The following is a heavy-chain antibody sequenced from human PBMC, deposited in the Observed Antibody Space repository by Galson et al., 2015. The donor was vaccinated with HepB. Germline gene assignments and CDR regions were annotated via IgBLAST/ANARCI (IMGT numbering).Heavy chain of an antibody. Sequence: SLRLSCAASGITFSNYAMHWVRQAPGKGLEWVAVISYDGINKYYADSVKGRFTISRDNSKNTLYLQMNSLRAEDTAVYYCARDGARVDTAMVIAEYFHHWGQGTLVTVSS. CDR2: ISYDGINK. D-gene: IGHD5-18*01. V-gene: IGHV3-30*04. CDR1: GITFSNYA. CDR3: ARDGARVDTAMVIAEYFHH. J-gene: IGHJ1*01.